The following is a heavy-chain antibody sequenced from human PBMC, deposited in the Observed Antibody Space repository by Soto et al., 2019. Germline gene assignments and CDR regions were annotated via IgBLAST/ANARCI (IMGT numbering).Heavy chain of an antibody. CDR1: GYTFYSPS. D-gene: IGHD5-18*01. J-gene: IGHJ6*02. V-gene: IGHV1-18*01. CDR3: ARCIQGDYYYGMDV. Sequence: ASVKVSCKASGYTFYSPSISWVRQAPGQGLEWMGRINGDYGNTQYAQKFRGRVTMTTDTSTTTVYMELTNLRSDDTAVYYCARCIQGDYYYGMDVWGQGTTVTVSS. CDR2: INGDYGNT.